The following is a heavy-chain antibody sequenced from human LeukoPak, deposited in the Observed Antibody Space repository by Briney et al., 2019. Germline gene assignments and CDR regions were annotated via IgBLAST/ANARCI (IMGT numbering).Heavy chain of an antibody. Sequence: GGSLRLSCAASGFPLSSYAMSWVRQGPGKGLEWVAATSSSDAGVYHADSVRGRFTTSRDNSKNTPYLQMNSLGVEDAAVYYCARAPVTSCRGAFCYPFDYWGQGTLVTVSS. CDR3: ARAPVTSCRGAFCYPFDY. D-gene: IGHD2-15*01. CDR2: TSSSDAGV. CDR1: GFPLSSYA. J-gene: IGHJ4*02. V-gene: IGHV3-23*01.